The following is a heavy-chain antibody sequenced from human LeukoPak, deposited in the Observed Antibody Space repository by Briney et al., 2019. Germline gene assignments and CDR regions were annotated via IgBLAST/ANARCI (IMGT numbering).Heavy chain of an antibody. J-gene: IGHJ4*02. Sequence: GGSLRLSCAASGFTFSSYSMNWVRQAPGKGLEWVSSISSSSYIYYADSVKGRFTISRGNAKNSLYLQMNSLRAEDTAVYYCAREQDYGEAFDYWGQGTLVTVSS. CDR2: ISSSSYI. CDR1: GFTFSSYS. D-gene: IGHD4-17*01. V-gene: IGHV3-21*01. CDR3: AREQDYGEAFDY.